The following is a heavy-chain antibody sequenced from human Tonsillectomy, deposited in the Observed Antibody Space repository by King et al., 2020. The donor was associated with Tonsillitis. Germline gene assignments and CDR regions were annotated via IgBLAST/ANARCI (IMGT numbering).Heavy chain of an antibody. V-gene: IGHV4-4*02. CDR3: RRGVVSWSPADVDY. CDR1: GGSISSSNW. D-gene: IGHD3-3*01. CDR2: IYHSGST. Sequence: VQLQESGPGLVKPSGTLSLTCAVSGGSISSSNWWSWVRQPPGKGLEWIGEIYHSGSTNYNPSLKSRVTISVDQSKNQFSLKLSSVTAADTAVYYCRRGVVSWSPADVDYWGQGTLVTVSS. J-gene: IGHJ4*02.